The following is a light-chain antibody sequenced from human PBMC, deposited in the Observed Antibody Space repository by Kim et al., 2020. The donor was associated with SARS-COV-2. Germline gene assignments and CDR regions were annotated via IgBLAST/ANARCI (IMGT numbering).Light chain of an antibody. J-gene: IGKJ2*01. V-gene: IGKV1-16*02. CDR1: QDIGKD. CDR3: QQYNRFPHT. Sequence: ASVGTRVTITWRASQDIGKDLAWLQQKPGTAPKTLISAASTLQSGVPSKFSGSGSATVFTLTITSLQPEDFATYYCQQYNRFPHTFGQGTKLEIK. CDR2: AAS.